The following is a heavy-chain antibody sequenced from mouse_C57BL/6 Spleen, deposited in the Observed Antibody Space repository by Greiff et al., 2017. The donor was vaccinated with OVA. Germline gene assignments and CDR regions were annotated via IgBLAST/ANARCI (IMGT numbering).Heavy chain of an antibody. CDR3: ARGGDYDDGPHWYFGV. CDR1: GYTFTSYD. J-gene: IGHJ1*03. V-gene: IGHV1-85*01. Sequence: VQLQQSGPELVKPGASVKLSCKASGYTFTSYDINWVKQTPGQGLEWIGWIYPRDGSTKYNEKFKGKATLTVDTSSSTAYMELHSLTSEDSAVYFCARGGDYDDGPHWYFGVWGTGTTVTVSS. CDR2: IYPRDGST. D-gene: IGHD2-4*01.